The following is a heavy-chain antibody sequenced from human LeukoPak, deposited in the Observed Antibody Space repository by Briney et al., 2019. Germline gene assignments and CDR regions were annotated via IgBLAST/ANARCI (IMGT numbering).Heavy chain of an antibody. J-gene: IGHJ4*02. Sequence: TGGSLRLSCAASGFTFSSYGMHWVRQAPGKGLEWVAFIRYDGSNKYYADSVKGRFTISRDNSKNTLYLQMNSLRAEDTAVYYCSPRHFDYWGQGTLVTVSS. CDR1: GFTFSSYG. CDR2: IRYDGSNK. CDR3: SPRHFDY. V-gene: IGHV3-30*02.